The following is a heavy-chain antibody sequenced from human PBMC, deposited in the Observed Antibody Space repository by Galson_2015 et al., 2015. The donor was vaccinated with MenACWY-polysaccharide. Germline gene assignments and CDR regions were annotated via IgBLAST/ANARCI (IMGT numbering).Heavy chain of an antibody. D-gene: IGHD4-17*01. CDR3: AKGIMTTVTTSYVGYYYYGMDV. CDR2: ISYDGSNK. Sequence: SLRLSCAASGFTFSSYGMHWVRQAPGKGLEWVAVISYDGSNKYYADSVKGRFTISRDNSKNTLYLQMNSLRAEDTAVYYCAKGIMTTVTTSYVGYYYYGMDVWGQGTTVTVSS. CDR1: GFTFSSYG. J-gene: IGHJ6*02. V-gene: IGHV3-30*18.